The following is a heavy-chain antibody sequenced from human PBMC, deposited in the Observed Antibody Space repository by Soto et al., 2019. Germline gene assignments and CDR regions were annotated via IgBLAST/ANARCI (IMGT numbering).Heavy chain of an antibody. CDR2: IIPIFGTA. D-gene: IGHD5-12*01. CDR3: AREGKTWTYYYYYGMDV. Sequence: SSVKVSCKASGGTFSSYAISWVRQAPGQGLEWMGGIIPIFGTANYAQKFQGRVTITADESTSTAYMELSSLRSEDTAVYYCAREGKTWTYYYYYGMDVWGQGTTVTVS. CDR1: GGTFSSYA. J-gene: IGHJ6*02. V-gene: IGHV1-69*13.